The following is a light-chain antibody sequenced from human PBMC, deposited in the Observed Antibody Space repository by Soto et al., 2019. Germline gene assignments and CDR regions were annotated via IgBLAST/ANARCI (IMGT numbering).Light chain of an antibody. V-gene: IGKV1-5*01. CDR1: QSISSW. CDR2: DAS. J-gene: IGKJ1*01. Sequence: DIQMTQSPSTLSASVGDRVTITCRASQSISSWLAWYQQKPGKAPKLLIYDASSLESGVPSMCSGSGSGTEFTITSRGQQPDDFATYCSQHYNSYWTFGQGTKVEIK. CDR3: QHYNSYWT.